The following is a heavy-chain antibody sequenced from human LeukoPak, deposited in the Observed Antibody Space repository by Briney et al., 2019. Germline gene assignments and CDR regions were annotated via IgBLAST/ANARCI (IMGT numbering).Heavy chain of an antibody. Sequence: SQTLSLTCTVSGGSISSGDYYWSWIRQPPGKGLEWIGYIYYSGSTYYNPSLKSRVTISVDTSKNQFSLKLSSVTAADTAVYYCARVRDYYDSSGYYYFDWYFDLWGRGTLVTVSS. V-gene: IGHV4-30-4*01. J-gene: IGHJ2*01. CDR3: ARVRDYYDSSGYYYFDWYFDL. CDR2: IYYSGST. D-gene: IGHD3-22*01. CDR1: GGSISSGDYY.